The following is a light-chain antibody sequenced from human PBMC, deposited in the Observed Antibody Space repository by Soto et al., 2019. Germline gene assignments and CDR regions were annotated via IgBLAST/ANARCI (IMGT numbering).Light chain of an antibody. CDR2: DVS. J-gene: IGLJ1*01. V-gene: IGLV2-11*01. CDR1: SSDVGGYDY. CDR3: CSYAGTYSYV. Sequence: QSALTQPPSVSGSPGQSVTISCTGTSSDVGGYDYVSWYQQHPGKAPKLMIYDVSKRPSGVPDRFSGSKSGNTASLTISGLQAEDESEYYCCSYAGTYSYVFGSGTKLTVL.